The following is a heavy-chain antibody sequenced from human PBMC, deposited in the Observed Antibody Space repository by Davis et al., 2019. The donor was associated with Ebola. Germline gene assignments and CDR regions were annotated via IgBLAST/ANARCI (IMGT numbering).Heavy chain of an antibody. CDR2: INWNGGST. CDR3: AKGHYGSGTLFDY. Sequence: PGGSLRLSCAASGFTFDDYGMSWVRQAPGKGLEWVSGINWNGGSTGYADSVKGRFTISRDNSKNTLYLQMNSLRAEDTAVYYCAKGHYGSGTLFDYWGQGTLVTVSS. J-gene: IGHJ4*02. CDR1: GFTFDDYG. V-gene: IGHV3-20*04. D-gene: IGHD3-10*01.